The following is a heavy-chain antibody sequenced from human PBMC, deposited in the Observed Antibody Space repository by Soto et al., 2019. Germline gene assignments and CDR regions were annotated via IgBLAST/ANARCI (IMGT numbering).Heavy chain of an antibody. V-gene: IGHV3-30*03. J-gene: IGHJ6*03. CDR1: GFTFTAYG. Sequence: QVQLVESGGGVVQPGRSLGLSCAASGFTFTAYGMHWVRQAPGKGLEWVALISYDGSNKYYADSVKGRFTISRDNTKNTLSLQMKSLRAEDTAVYYCARGHYYMDVWGKGTTVTVSS. CDR2: ISYDGSNK. CDR3: ARGHYYMDV.